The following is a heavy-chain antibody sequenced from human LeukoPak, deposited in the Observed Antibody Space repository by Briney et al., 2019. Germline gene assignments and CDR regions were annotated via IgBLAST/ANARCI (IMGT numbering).Heavy chain of an antibody. CDR2: IIPLFGTT. CDR1: GGTFRNYV. CDR3: ARVMSVDRTMIWDHHFYMDV. V-gene: IGHV1-69*05. J-gene: IGHJ6*03. Sequence: SVKVSCKASGGTFRNYVINWVRQAPGQGLEWKGGIIPLFGTTKYAQKVQGRVTITTDESKSTAYLDLSGLRSEDTGVYLCARVMSVDRTMIWDHHFYMDVWGKGTTVTVSS. D-gene: IGHD3-22*01.